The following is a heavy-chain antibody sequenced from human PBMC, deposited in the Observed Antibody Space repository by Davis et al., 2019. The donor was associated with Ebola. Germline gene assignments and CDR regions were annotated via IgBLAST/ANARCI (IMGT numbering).Heavy chain of an antibody. Sequence: GESLKISCAASGFTVSSNHMSWVRQAPGKGLVWVSRITNDGTRTSYADSVQGRFTISRDNAKNTLFLQLNSLRVEDTAIYYCARREAASIDYWGQGTLVTVSS. J-gene: IGHJ4*02. V-gene: IGHV3-74*01. CDR2: ITNDGTRT. D-gene: IGHD6-25*01. CDR3: ARREAASIDY. CDR1: GFTVSSNH.